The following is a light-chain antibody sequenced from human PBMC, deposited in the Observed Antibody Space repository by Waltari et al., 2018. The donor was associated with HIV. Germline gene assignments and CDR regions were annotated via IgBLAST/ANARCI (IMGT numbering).Light chain of an antibody. CDR2: RDN. CDR1: SNNVGNPG. Sequence: QAGLTQPPSVSQGLRQTATLPCTGNSNNVGNPGAAWLQQHQGHPPKLLSYRDNKRPSGISERFSASRSGNTASLTITGVQPEDEADYFCATWDISLSAVVFGGGTTLTVL. CDR3: ATWDISLSAVV. J-gene: IGLJ2*01. V-gene: IGLV10-54*04.